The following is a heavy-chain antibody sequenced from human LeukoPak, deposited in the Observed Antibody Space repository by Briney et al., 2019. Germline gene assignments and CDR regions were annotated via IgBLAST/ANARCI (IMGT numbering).Heavy chain of an antibody. J-gene: IGHJ4*02. CDR2: IYDRGST. CDR3: ARGRTFDN. CDR1: GGSISSYY. V-gene: IGHV4-59*01. Sequence: SETLSLTCTVSGGSISSYYWSWIRQPPGKGLEWIGNIYDRGSTRYNPSLKSRVTISVDTSKNQFSLRLSSVTAADTAVYYCARGRTFDNWGQGTLVTVSS.